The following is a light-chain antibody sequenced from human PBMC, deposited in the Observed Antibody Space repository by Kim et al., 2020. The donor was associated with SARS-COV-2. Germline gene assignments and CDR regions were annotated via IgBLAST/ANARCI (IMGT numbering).Light chain of an antibody. V-gene: IGKV3-15*01. CDR1: ETVKSF. CDR2: AAS. J-gene: IGKJ4*01. CDR3: QQHNKWPLT. Sequence: EIVMTQSPATLSVSPGERATLSCRASETVKSFLAWYQQKPGQAPRLLIYAASNRATGIPARFSGSGSGTEFNVTISGLQSEDFAVYFCQQHNKWPLTFGGGTRVEI.